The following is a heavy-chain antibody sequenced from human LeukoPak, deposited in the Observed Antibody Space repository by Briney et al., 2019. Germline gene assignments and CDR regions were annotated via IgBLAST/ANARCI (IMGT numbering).Heavy chain of an antibody. V-gene: IGHV3-74*01. CDR1: GFTFSSYW. CDR2: INSDESST. J-gene: IGHJ4*02. CDR3: ARDLSPPYYDSSGSHFDY. D-gene: IGHD3-22*01. Sequence: PGGSLRLSCAASGFTFSSYWMHWVRQAPGKGLVWVSRINSDESSTDYADSVKGRFTISRDNAKNTLYLQMNSLRAEDTAVYYCARDLSPPYYDSSGSHFDYWGQGTLVTVSS.